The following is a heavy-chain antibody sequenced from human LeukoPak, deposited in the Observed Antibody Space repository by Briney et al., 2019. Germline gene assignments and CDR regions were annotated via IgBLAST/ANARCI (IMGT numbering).Heavy chain of an antibody. D-gene: IGHD2-2*02. CDR2: IRYDGSNK. CDR1: GFTFSSYG. V-gene: IGHV3-30*02. Sequence: QAGGSLRLSCAASGFTFSSYGMHWVRQAPGKGLEWVAFIRYDGSNKYYADSVKGRFTISRDNSKNTLYLQMNSLRAEDTAVYYCARDLIPAAIALDYWGQGTLVTVSS. CDR3: ARDLIPAAIALDY. J-gene: IGHJ4*02.